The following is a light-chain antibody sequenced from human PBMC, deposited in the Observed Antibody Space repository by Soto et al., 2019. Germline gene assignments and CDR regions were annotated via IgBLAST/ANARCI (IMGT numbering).Light chain of an antibody. J-gene: IGKJ1*01. CDR2: AAS. CDR3: QQLNIYPRP. Sequence: DIQLTQSPSFLSASVGDRVTITCRASQGIRSFLAWYQQKPGKAPKLLIYAASTLQSGVPSRFSGSGSGTEFALTISSLQPEDFATYYGQQLNIYPRPFGQGTKVEIK. CDR1: QGIRSF. V-gene: IGKV1-9*01.